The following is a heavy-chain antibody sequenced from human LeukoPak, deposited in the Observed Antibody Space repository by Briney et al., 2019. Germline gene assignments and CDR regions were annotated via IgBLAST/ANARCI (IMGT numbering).Heavy chain of an antibody. CDR1: GFTFSSYS. V-gene: IGHV3-21*01. CDR3: ARDGVTDSYYYYYYMDV. D-gene: IGHD2-8*01. J-gene: IGHJ6*03. CDR2: ISSSSSYI. Sequence: GGSLRLSCAASGFTFSSYSMNWVRQAPGKGLEWVSSISSSSSYIYYADSVKGRFTISRDNAKDSLYLQMNSLRAEDTAVYYCARDGVTDSYYYYYYMDVWGKGTTVTVSS.